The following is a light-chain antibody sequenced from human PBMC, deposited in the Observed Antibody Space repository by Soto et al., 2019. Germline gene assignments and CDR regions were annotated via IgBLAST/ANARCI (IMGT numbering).Light chain of an antibody. CDR2: DVS. J-gene: IGLJ2*01. Sequence: QSALTQPASVSGSPGQSITISCTGTSSDVGRYKLVSWYQQHPGKAPKLMIYDVSNRPSGVSNRFSGSKSGNTASLTMSGLQAEDEADYYCSSYTTSSTLIFGGGTKVTVL. V-gene: IGLV2-14*03. CDR1: SSDVGRYKL. CDR3: SSYTTSSTLI.